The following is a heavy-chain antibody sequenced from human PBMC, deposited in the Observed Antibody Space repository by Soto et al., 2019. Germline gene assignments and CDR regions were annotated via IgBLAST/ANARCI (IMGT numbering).Heavy chain of an antibody. Sequence: QLQLQESGPGLVKPSETLSLTCTVSGGSISSSSYYWGWIRQPPGKGLEWIGYIYYSGSTYYNPSLNSRVTISVDTSKNQFSLKLNSVTAADTAVYYCATSNWFDPWGQGTLVTVSS. CDR3: ATSNWFDP. V-gene: IGHV4-39*01. CDR2: IYYSGST. J-gene: IGHJ5*02. CDR1: GGSISSSSYY.